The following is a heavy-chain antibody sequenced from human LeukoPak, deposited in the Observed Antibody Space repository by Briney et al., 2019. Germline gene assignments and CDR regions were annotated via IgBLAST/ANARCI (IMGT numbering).Heavy chain of an antibody. V-gene: IGHV4-34*01. Sequence: SETLSLTCAVYGGPFSGYYWSWIRQPPGKGLEWIGEINHSGSTNYNPSLKSRVTISVDTSKNQFSLKLSSVTAADTAVYYCARGGAAAGHLNPKNLTKFDYWGQGTLVTVSS. CDR3: ARGGAAAGHLNPKNLTKFDY. J-gene: IGHJ4*02. D-gene: IGHD6-13*01. CDR2: INHSGST. CDR1: GGPFSGYY.